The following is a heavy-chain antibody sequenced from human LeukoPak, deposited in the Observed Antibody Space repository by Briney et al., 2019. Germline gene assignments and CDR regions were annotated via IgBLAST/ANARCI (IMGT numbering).Heavy chain of an antibody. Sequence: GGSLRLSCVASGFTFSDYSMNWVRQAPGKGLEWVSHISSSSSAISYADSAKGRFTISRDNAKNSLLLQMDSLRADDTAVYYCASRVGALDYWGQGTLVTVSS. CDR3: ASRVGALDY. D-gene: IGHD1-26*01. V-gene: IGHV3-48*01. J-gene: IGHJ4*02. CDR2: ISSSSSAI. CDR1: GFTFSDYS.